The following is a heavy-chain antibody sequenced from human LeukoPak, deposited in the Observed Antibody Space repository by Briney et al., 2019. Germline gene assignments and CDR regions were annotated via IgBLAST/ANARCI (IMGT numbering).Heavy chain of an antibody. CDR1: GDSMTNYY. CDR3: ARDRWELTPAKGWFDS. D-gene: IGHD1-26*01. V-gene: IGHV4-4*07. J-gene: IGHJ5*01. CDR2: IYVSGRT. Sequence: PSETLSLTRAASGDSMTNYYWSWIRQPAGQGLEWIGHIYVSGRTNYNPSFKSRVSMSIDTSKKQFSLNLTSVSAADTAVYFCARDRWELTPAKGWFDSWGQGTLVTVSS.